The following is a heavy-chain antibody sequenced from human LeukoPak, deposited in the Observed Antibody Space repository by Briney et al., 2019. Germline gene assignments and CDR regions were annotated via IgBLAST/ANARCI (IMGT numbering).Heavy chain of an antibody. CDR1: GFTFSSFG. J-gene: IGHJ6*02. D-gene: IGHD1-26*01. V-gene: IGHV3-21*01. CDR2: ISGSTTYI. CDR3: VRYRDYSYGMDV. Sequence: GGSLRPSCAASGFTFSSFGMNWVRQAPGKGLEWVSSISGSTTYIYYADSVKGRFTISRDNPKNSLYLQMNSLRAEDTALYYCVRYRDYSYGMDVWGPGTTVTVSS.